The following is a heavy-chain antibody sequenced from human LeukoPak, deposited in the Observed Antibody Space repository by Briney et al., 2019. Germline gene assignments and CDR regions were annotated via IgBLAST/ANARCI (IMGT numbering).Heavy chain of an antibody. Sequence: SGPTLVKPTQTLTLTCTFSGFSLSTHGAGVGWIRQPPGKGPEWIGFIYYSGNTNYNPSLKSRVTISVDTSRNEFSLNLYSVAATDTAVYYCARLIYDSWSGYHYYYFDLWGRGTLVTVSS. D-gene: IGHD3-3*01. CDR1: GFSLSTHGAG. CDR3: ARLIYDSWSGYHYYYFDL. J-gene: IGHJ2*01. V-gene: IGHV4-61*08. CDR2: IYYSGNT.